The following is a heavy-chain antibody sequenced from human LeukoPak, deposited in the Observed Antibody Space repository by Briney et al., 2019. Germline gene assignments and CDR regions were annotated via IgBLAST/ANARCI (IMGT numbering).Heavy chain of an antibody. CDR3: AKDYFPHADNSLFDQ. CDR2: VRNDGFDT. Sequence: GSLRLSCVTSGLTFTNHGFHWLRQAADKGLEWVAFVRNDGFDTYHSNSVKGRFSISRDDSKNTVYLQMNSLRAEDTALYYCAKDYFPHADNSLFDQWGQGTLVAVSS. D-gene: IGHD1-14*01. V-gene: IGHV3-30*02. CDR1: GLTFTNHG. J-gene: IGHJ4*01.